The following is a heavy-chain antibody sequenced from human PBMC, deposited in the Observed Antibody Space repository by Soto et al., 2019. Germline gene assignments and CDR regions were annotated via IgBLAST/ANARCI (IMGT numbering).Heavy chain of an antibody. CDR1: EFTYSSYA. J-gene: IGHJ1*01. V-gene: IGHV3-64D*06. CDR2: ISSNGGST. Sequence: PWGSLRLSCSASEFTYSSYAMHWVRPAPGKGLEYVSAISSNGGSTYYADSVKGRFTISRDNSKNTLYLQMSSLGAEDTAVYYCVKDTYCSSTSCYSYFQHWGQGTLVTVSS. D-gene: IGHD2-2*01. CDR3: VKDTYCSSTSCYSYFQH.